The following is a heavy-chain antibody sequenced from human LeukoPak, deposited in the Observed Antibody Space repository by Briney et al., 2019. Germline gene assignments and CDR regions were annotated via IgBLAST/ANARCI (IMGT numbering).Heavy chain of an antibody. CDR3: ARDTTVVTSGGMDV. J-gene: IGHJ6*02. V-gene: IGHV4-59*01. CDR2: IYYSGSS. Sequence: SETLSLTCTVSGGSISSYYWSWIRQPPGKGLEWIGYIYYSGSSNYNPSLKSRVTISVDTSKNQFSLKLSSVTAADTAVYYCARDTTVVTSGGMDVWGQGTTVTVSS. CDR1: GGSISSYY. D-gene: IGHD4-23*01.